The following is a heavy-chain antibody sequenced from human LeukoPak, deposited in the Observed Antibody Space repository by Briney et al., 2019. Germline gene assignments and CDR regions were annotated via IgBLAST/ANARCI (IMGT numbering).Heavy chain of an antibody. D-gene: IGHD3-16*01. CDR1: GFTFSRHW. CDR2: INEDGSEK. J-gene: IGHJ5*02. CDR3: AKDPSYDVTS. V-gene: IGHV3-7*01. Sequence: GGSLRLSRVASGFTFSRHWISWVRQAPGKGLEWVANINEDGSEKNYVDSVKGRFTISRDNAKNSLYLQMNSLRAEDTAMYYCAKDPSYDVTSWGQGTLVTVSS.